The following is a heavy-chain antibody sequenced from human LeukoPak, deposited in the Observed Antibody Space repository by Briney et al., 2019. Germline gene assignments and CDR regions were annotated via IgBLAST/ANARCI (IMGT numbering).Heavy chain of an antibody. CDR3: ARAYKEYSNSSYYYYYMDV. J-gene: IGHJ6*03. CDR1: GGSMGSNTYS. D-gene: IGHD6-6*01. CDR2: ILHSGTP. Sequence: LETLSLTCTVSGGSMGSNTYSWTWIRQPPGKGLEWIGYILHSGTPNYNPSLKSRLTISADTSKKQVSLKLSSVTAADTAVYYCARAYKEYSNSSYYYYYMDVWGKGTTVTVSS. V-gene: IGHV4-61*01.